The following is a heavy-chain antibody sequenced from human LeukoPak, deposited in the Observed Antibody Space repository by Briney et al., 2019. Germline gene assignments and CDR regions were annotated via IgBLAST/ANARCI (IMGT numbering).Heavy chain of an antibody. CDR3: VREGTPATANY. J-gene: IGHJ4*02. D-gene: IGHD2-21*02. Sequence: SGGSLRLSCAASGFNFANHAMSWVRQTPGKGLEWVSAISGGGDITYYADSVTGRFTISRDNSKDTLFLQMHGLRPGDTAVYYCVREGTPATANYWGQGTLVTISS. CDR1: GFNFANHA. CDR2: ISGGGDIT. V-gene: IGHV3-23*01.